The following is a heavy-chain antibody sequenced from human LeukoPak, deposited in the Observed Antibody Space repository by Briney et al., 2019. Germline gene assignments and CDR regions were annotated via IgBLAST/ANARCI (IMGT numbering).Heavy chain of an antibody. CDR3: ARDLRVRGVLSPDY. D-gene: IGHD3-10*01. CDR2: INPSGGST. V-gene: IGHV1-46*01. CDR1: GGTFSSFS. J-gene: IGHJ4*02. Sequence: GASVKVSCKASGGTFSSFSISWVRQAPGQGLEWMGIINPSGGSTSYAQKFQGRVTMTRDTSTSTVYMELSSLRSEDTAVYYCARDLRVRGVLSPDYWGQGTLVTVSS.